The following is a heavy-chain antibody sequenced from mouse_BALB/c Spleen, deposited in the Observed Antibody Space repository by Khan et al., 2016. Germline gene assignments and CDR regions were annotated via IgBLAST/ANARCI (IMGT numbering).Heavy chain of an antibody. J-gene: IGHJ2*01. V-gene: IGHV5-6-5*01. CDR3: AREDYGNYGDYLDY. CDR1: GCTFRNYA. D-gene: IGHD2-1*01. CDR2: ISTGDST. Sequence: EVELVESGGGLVKPGGSLKLSCAASGCTFRNYAMSWVRQTPEKRLEWVASISTGDSTYYGDSVKGRFTISRDNARNILYLQMSSLRSEDTAMFYCAREDYGNYGDYLDYWGQGTTLTVSS.